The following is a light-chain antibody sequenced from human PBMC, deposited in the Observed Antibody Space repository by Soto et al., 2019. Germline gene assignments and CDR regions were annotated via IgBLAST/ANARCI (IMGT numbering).Light chain of an antibody. J-gene: IGKJ4*01. CDR2: GAS. CDR3: QQYGSSRGLT. CDR1: QSVSSSY. Sequence: EIVLTQSPGTLSLSPGERATLSCRASQSVSSSYLAWYQQKPGQAPRLLIYGASSRATGIPDRFSGSGAGTDCTLTISRREPEDFAVYYCQQYGSSRGLTFGGGTKVVIK. V-gene: IGKV3-20*01.